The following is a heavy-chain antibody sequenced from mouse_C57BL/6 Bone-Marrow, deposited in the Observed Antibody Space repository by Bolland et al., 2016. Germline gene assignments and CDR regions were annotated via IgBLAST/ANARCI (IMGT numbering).Heavy chain of an antibody. J-gene: IGHJ3*01. CDR2: DSYT. CDR3: ARTEVFDY. Sequence: DSYTNYNQKFMGKATLTLDTSSSTAYMQLSSLTSEDSAVYYCARTEVFDYWGQGTLV. V-gene: IGHV1-59*01.